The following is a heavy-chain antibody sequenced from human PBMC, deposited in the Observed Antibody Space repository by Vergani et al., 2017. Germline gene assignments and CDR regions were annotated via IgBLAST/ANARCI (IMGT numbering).Heavy chain of an antibody. V-gene: IGHV5-51*03. CDR3: AGGRHSASYFWAPNWSEP. J-gene: IGHJ5*02. Sequence: EVQLIQSGTEVRKPGESLKISCKDSGDNFNNYWIGWVRQMPGKGLEWMAVIYPLNSETVYSPSFQGQVTISADKSINTAYLKWSSLKATDTATYYCAGGRHSASYFWAPNWSEPWGQGTLVTVSS. D-gene: IGHD3-10*01. CDR2: IYPLNSET. CDR1: GDNFNNYW.